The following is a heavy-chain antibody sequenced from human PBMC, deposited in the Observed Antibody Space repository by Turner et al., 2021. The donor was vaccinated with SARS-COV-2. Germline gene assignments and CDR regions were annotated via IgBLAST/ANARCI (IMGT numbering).Heavy chain of an antibody. Sequence: EVQVVESGCGLVTPGGSLSLSCAASGFTFIGYSMNWVRQATREGREWVSAIRSISSYMYYADSVKGRFTISRDNAKNSLYLQMNSLRAEDTAVYYCARDPGYSGYDYWQNTEFFDYWGQGTLVTVPS. J-gene: IGHJ4*02. V-gene: IGHV3-21*01. CDR3: ARDPGYSGYDYWQNTEFFDY. CDR2: IRSISSYM. CDR1: GFTFIGYS. D-gene: IGHD5-12*01.